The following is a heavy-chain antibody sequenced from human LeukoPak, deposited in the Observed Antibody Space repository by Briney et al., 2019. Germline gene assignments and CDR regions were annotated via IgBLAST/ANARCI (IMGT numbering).Heavy chain of an antibody. CDR1: GFTFSSYA. CDR2: ISYDGSNK. D-gene: IGHD1-26*01. V-gene: IGHV3-30-3*01. J-gene: IGHJ3*02. CDR3: ARENKQGDDAFDI. Sequence: GGSLRLSCAASGFTFSSYAMHWVRQAPGKGLEWVAVISYDGSNKYYADSVKGRFTISRDNSKNTLYLQMNSLRPEDTAVYYCARENKQGDDAFDIWGQGTMVTVSS.